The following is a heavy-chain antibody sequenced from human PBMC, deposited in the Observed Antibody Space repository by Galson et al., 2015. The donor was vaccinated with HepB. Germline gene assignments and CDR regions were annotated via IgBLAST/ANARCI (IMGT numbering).Heavy chain of an antibody. J-gene: IGHJ4*02. CDR2: ISGSGYTP. Sequence: SLRLSCAASGFTFSSYAMSWVRQAPGKGLEWVSAISGSGYTPYYGDSAEGRFTISRDNSKNTLYLQMNSLRAEDTAIYYCATAYRCSGGRCDSLGDYWGQGTLVTVSS. CDR1: GFTFSSYA. D-gene: IGHD2-15*01. V-gene: IGHV3-23*01. CDR3: ATAYRCSGGRCDSLGDY.